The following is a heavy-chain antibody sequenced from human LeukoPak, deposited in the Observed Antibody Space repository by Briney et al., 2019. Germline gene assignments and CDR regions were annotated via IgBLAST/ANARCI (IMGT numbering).Heavy chain of an antibody. D-gene: IGHD2-2*01. V-gene: IGHV1-18*01. CDR3: ARSRYCSSTSCSRDDY. CDR1: GGTFSSYA. Sequence: ASVKVSCKASGGTFSSYAISWVRQAPGQGLEWMGWISAYNGNTNYAQKLQGRVTMTTDTSTSTAYMELRSLRSDDTAVYYCARSRYCSSTSCSRDDYWGQGTLVTVSS. J-gene: IGHJ4*02. CDR2: ISAYNGNT.